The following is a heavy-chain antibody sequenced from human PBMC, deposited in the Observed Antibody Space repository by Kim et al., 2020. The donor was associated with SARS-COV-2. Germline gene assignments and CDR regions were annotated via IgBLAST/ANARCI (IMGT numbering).Heavy chain of an antibody. CDR1: GYTLTELS. J-gene: IGHJ5*02. CDR3: ATAPALVRDGWFDP. CDR2: FDPEDGET. V-gene: IGHV1-24*01. D-gene: IGHD6-6*01. Sequence: ASVKVSCKVSGYTLTELSIHWVRQAPGKGLEWMGGFDPEDGETIYAQKFQGRVTMTEDTSTDTAYMELSSLRSEDTAVYYCATAPALVRDGWFDPWGQGTLVTVSS.